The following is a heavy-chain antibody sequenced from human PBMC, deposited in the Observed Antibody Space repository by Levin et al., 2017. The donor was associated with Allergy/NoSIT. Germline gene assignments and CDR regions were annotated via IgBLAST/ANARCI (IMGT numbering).Heavy chain of an antibody. Sequence: SETLSLTCTVSGDSISSYYWSWIRQPPGRGLEWIGYIHYDGNTNYNPSLKSRITISLDTSKNEFSLQLRSVTAADPAVYYCAREHGGDWDFDLWGRGTLVTVSS. CDR1: GDSISSYY. V-gene: IGHV4-59*01. D-gene: IGHD2-21*01. CDR3: AREHGGDWDFDL. J-gene: IGHJ2*01. CDR2: IHYDGNT.